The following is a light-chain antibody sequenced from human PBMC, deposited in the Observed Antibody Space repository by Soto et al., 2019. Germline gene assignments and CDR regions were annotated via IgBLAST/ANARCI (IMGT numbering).Light chain of an antibody. CDR3: QQSYSTTPT. CDR2: AAS. V-gene: IGKV1-8*01. J-gene: IGKJ1*01. CDR1: QGISSY. Sequence: AIRRTQSPSSLSASTGDRVTITCRASQGISSYLAWYQKKPGKAPKILIYAASSLQSGVPSRFSGSGSGADFNLTISSLQTEDFATYECQQSYSTTPTFGQGTKGEIK.